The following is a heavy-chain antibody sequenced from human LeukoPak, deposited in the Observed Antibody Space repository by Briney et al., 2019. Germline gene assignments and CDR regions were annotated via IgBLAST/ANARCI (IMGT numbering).Heavy chain of an antibody. D-gene: IGHD6-19*01. CDR2: INHSGST. CDR1: GGSISSSSYY. CDR3: ARDSSGWYKDY. Sequence: ETLSLTCTVSGGSISSSSYYWSWIRQPPGKGLEWIGEINHSGSTNCNPSLKSRVTISVDTSKNQLSLKLSSVTAADTAVYYCARDSSGWYKDYWGQGTLVTVSS. V-gene: IGHV4-39*07. J-gene: IGHJ4*02.